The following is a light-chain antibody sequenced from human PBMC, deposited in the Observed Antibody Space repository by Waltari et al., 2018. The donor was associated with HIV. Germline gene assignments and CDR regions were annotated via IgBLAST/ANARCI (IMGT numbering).Light chain of an antibody. J-gene: IGLJ3*02. CDR1: SSDVGGYDS. Sequence: QSDLTQPRSVSGSPGQSVTIPCTGTSSDVGGYDSVSWYPQHPGKVPKLIIYAVIKRPSGVPDRFSGSKSGNTASLTISGLQTEDEADYFCCSYAGTYTDVLFGGGTKLTVL. V-gene: IGLV2-11*01. CDR3: CSYAGTYTDVL. CDR2: AVI.